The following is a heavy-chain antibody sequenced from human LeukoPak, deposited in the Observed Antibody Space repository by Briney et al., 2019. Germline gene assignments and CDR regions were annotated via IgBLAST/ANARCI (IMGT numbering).Heavy chain of an antibody. Sequence: ASVKVSSKVSGYTFTGYYMHWVRQAPGQGLEWMGWINPNSGGTTYAQKFQGRVTMTRETSISTAYMEDTSVGTAYMELSGLRSDETAVYYCARDLGGGYFDHWGQGTLVTVSS. CDR1: GYTFTGYY. CDR2: INPNSGGT. V-gene: IGHV1-2*02. CDR3: ARDLGGGYFDH. J-gene: IGHJ4*02. D-gene: IGHD3-16*01.